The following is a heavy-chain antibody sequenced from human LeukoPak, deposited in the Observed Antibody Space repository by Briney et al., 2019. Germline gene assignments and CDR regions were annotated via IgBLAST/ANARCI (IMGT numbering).Heavy chain of an antibody. V-gene: IGHV1-2*02. CDR2: INPNSGDT. D-gene: IGHD6-19*01. CDR1: GYTFTGYY. J-gene: IGHJ4*02. CDR3: ARDQTYTSAWYDEGGYYFDY. Sequence: ASVTVSCKASGYTFTGYYMHWVRQAPGQGLEWMGWINPNSGDTNYAQKFQGRVTLTRDTSISTAYMELARLRSDDTAVYYCARDQTYTSAWYDEGGYYFDYWGQGTLVTVSS.